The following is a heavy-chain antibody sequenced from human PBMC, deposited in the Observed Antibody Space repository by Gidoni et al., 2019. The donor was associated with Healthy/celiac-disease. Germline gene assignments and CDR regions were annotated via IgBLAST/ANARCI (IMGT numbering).Heavy chain of an antibody. J-gene: IGHJ6*02. CDR1: AFPFSSYG. CDR2: ISYDGSNK. Sequence: QVQLAQHGVGVVQPGRFLLLSCAASAFPFSSYGMHWARQAPGKGLAWVAVISYDGSNKYYADSVKGRFTISRDNSKNTLYLQMNSLRAEDTAVYYCAKDRVTTFYYYYYGMDGWGQRTTVTVSS. D-gene: IGHD4-4*01. V-gene: IGHV3-30*18. CDR3: AKDRVTTFYYYYYGMDG.